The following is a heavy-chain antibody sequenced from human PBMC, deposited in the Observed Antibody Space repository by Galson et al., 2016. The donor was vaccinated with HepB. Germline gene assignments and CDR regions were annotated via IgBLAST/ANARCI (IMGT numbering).Heavy chain of an antibody. J-gene: IGHJ4*02. V-gene: IGHV3-33*01. CDR1: GFTFSNYG. CDR2: VGDDGSNK. Sequence: SLRLSCAASGFTFSNYGMHWVRQAPGKGLEWVAVVGDDGSNKYYGDSVKGRFTIFRDNSKNTLYLQMKSLRAEDTAVYYCASGANSGTYYTILNYYFEYWGQGTLVTVSS. D-gene: IGHD1-26*01. CDR3: ASGANSGTYYTILNYYFEY.